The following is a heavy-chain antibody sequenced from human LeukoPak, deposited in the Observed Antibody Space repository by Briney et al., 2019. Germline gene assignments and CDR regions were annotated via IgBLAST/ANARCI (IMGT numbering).Heavy chain of an antibody. D-gene: IGHD7-27*01. CDR1: GFTFSSYS. J-gene: IGHJ6*02. CDR2: ISSSSSYI. V-gene: IGHV3-21*01. CDR3: ARDWAYYYYGMDV. Sequence: GGSLRLSCAASGFTFSSYSMNWVRQAPGKGLEWVSSISSSSSYIYYADSVKGRFTIARDNAKNSLYLQMNSLRAEDTAVSYCARDWAYYYYGMDVWGQGTTVTVSS.